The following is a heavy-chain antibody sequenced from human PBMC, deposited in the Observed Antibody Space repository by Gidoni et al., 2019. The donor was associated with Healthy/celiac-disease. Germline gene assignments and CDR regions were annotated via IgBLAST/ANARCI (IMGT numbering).Heavy chain of an antibody. CDR1: GFTSSSYS. D-gene: IGHD2-21*02. Sequence: EVQLVESGGGLVKPGGSLRLSCAASGFTSSSYSMNWVRQAPGKGLEWVSSISSSSSYIYYADSVKGRFTISRDNAKNSLYLQMNSLRAEDTAVYYCARDRGVVTPSAFDIWGQGTMVTVSS. CDR3: ARDRGVVTPSAFDI. CDR2: ISSSSSYI. V-gene: IGHV3-21*01. J-gene: IGHJ3*02.